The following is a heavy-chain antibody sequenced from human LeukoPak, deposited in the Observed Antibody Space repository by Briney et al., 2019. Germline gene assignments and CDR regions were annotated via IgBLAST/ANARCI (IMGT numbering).Heavy chain of an antibody. CDR3: ARQKAAAAGRGANDY. J-gene: IGHJ4*02. CDR1: GGSISSSSYY. Sequence: SETLSLTCTVSGGSISSSSYYWGWIRQPPGKGLEWIGSISYSGSTYYNPSLKSRVTISVDTSKNQFSLKLSSVTAADTAVYYCARQKAAAAGRGANDYWGQGTLVSVSS. D-gene: IGHD6-13*01. CDR2: ISYSGST. V-gene: IGHV4-39*01.